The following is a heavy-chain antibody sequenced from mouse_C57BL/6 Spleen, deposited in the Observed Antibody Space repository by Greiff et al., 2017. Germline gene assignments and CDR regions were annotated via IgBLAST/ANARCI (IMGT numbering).Heavy chain of an antibody. CDR2: ISYDGSN. CDR1: GYSITSGYY. Sequence: EVKLMESGPGLVKPSQSLSLTCSVTGYSITSGYYWNWIRQFPGNKLEWMGYISYDGSNNYNPSLKNRISITRDTSKNQFFLKLNSVTTEDTATYYCAYGSFFDYWGQGTTLTVSS. J-gene: IGHJ2*01. V-gene: IGHV3-6*01. D-gene: IGHD2-2*01. CDR3: AYGSFFDY.